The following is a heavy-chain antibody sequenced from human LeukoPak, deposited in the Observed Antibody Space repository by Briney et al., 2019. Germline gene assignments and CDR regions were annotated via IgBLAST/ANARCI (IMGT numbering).Heavy chain of an antibody. V-gene: IGHV3-74*01. CDR2: INRDGSST. Sequence: GGSLRLSCAASGIIFSNYWMHWVRQAPGKGLVWVSRINRDGSSTSYADSVKGRFTISRDNSKNTLYLQMNSLRSEDTAVYYCARGYSSGWAIDYWGQGTLVTVSS. J-gene: IGHJ4*02. D-gene: IGHD6-19*01. CDR3: ARGYSSGWAIDY. CDR1: GIIFSNYW.